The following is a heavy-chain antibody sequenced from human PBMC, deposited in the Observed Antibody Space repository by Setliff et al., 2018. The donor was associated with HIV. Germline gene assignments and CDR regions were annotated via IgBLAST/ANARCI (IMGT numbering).Heavy chain of an antibody. D-gene: IGHD3-3*01. CDR2: TYYSGST. J-gene: IGHJ6*03. CDR1: GDSISSGSYY. Sequence: PSETLSLTCSVSGDSISSGSYYWSWIRQPPGKGLEWIGYTYYSGSTNYNPSLKSRVTISVDSSKNQFSLKLSSVTAADTAVYYCARCYYNFWSGYPLDYMDVWGKGTTVTVSS. CDR3: ARCYYNFWSGYPLDYMDV. V-gene: IGHV4-61*01.